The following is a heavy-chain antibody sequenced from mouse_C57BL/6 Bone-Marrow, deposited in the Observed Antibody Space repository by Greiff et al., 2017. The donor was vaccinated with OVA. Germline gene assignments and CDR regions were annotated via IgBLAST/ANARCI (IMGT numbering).Heavy chain of an antibody. CDR1: GYTFTNYW. J-gene: IGHJ2*01. V-gene: IGHV1-63*01. D-gene: IGHD2-3*01. Sequence: VQLQQSGAELVRPGTSVKMSCKASGYTFTNYWIGWAKQRPGHGLEWIGDIYPGGGYTNYNEKFKGNATLTADKSSSTAYMQFSSLTSEDSAIYYCARWGFWDGYFYFDYWGQGTTLTVSS. CDR2: IYPGGGYT. CDR3: ARWGFWDGYFYFDY.